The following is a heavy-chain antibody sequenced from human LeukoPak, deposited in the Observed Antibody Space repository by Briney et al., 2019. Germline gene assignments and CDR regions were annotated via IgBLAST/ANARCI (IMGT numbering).Heavy chain of an antibody. Sequence: GGSLRLSCAASEFTFSSYSMKWVRQAPGKGLEWVSSISSSSSYIYYADSVKGRFTISRDNAKNPLYLQMNSLRAEDTAVYYCARSPRYCSGGSCYSGGDYWGQGTLVTVSS. D-gene: IGHD2-15*01. J-gene: IGHJ4*02. CDR2: ISSSSSYI. V-gene: IGHV3-21*01. CDR1: EFTFSSYS. CDR3: ARSPRYCSGGSCYSGGDY.